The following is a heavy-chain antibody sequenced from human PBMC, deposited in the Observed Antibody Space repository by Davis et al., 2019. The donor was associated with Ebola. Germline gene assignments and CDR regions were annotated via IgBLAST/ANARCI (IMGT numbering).Heavy chain of an antibody. J-gene: IGHJ2*01. CDR3: ARLSGLFSSSSGALYFDL. Sequence: SETLSLTCSVSGGSISSGTYYWGWVRQPPGKGLEWIGSIYYNGRTYYSSSLEGRVTILLDTSKNQSSLKLRSVTAADTAVYFCARLSGLFSSSSGALYFDLWGRGTLVSVSS. CDR1: GGSISSGTYY. V-gene: IGHV4-39*07. D-gene: IGHD6-6*01. CDR2: IYYNGRT.